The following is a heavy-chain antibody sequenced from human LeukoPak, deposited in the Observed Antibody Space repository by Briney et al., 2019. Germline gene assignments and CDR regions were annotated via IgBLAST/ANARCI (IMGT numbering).Heavy chain of an antibody. CDR1: GGSFSGYY. J-gene: IGHJ4*02. V-gene: IGHV4-34*01. Sequence: PSETLSLTCAVYGGSFSGYYWSWIRQPPGKGLEWIGEINHSGSTNYNPSLKSRVTISVDTPKNQFSLKLSSVTAADTAVYYCASAGGYSYGSIRFDYWGQGTLVTVSS. D-gene: IGHD5-18*01. CDR3: ASAGGYSYGSIRFDY. CDR2: INHSGST.